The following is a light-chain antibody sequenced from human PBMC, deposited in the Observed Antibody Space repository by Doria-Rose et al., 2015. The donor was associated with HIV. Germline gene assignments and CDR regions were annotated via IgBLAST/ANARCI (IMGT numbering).Light chain of an antibody. V-gene: IGKV4-1*01. J-gene: IGKJ3*01. CDR2: WAS. Sequence: DIRLTQSPESLGMSLGERATPNCKSNQSLLYTSKNYLAWYQQKPGQPPKLLIYWASTRQSGVPARFSGSGSGTDFTLAISSLEAEDVAVYYCQQHYDTPSFGPGTTVDIK. CDR3: QQHYDTPS. CDR1: QSLLYTSKNY.